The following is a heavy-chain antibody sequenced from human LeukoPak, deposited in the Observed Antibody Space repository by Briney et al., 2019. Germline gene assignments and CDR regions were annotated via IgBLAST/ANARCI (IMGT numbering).Heavy chain of an antibody. CDR2: ISHDGSEK. D-gene: IGHD4-17*01. Sequence: GGSLRLSCAASGFAFSSYATYWVRQAPGKELEWVAVISHDGSEKYYADSVKGRFTISRDDSKNTVFLQMNSLRPDDTAVYYCAKEGRYGEYLHYWGQGTLVTGSS. CDR1: GFAFSSYA. J-gene: IGHJ4*02. V-gene: IGHV3-30*18. CDR3: AKEGRYGEYLHY.